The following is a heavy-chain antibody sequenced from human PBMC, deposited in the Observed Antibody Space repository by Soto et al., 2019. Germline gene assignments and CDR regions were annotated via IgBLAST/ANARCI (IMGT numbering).Heavy chain of an antibody. CDR2: ISWNGAFT. CDR3: TRDIFRTITTVDV. V-gene: IGHV3-9*01. J-gene: IGHJ6*02. CDR1: GFDFDDHA. D-gene: IGHD4-4*01. Sequence: EVQLVESGGGLVQPGRSLRLSCVGSGFDFDDHAMSWVRQAPGKGLEWVSGISWNGAFTGYANSVRGRFTISRDDAKNSLFLQMNSLRPEDTAFYYCTRDIFRTITTVDVWGQGTTVTVSS.